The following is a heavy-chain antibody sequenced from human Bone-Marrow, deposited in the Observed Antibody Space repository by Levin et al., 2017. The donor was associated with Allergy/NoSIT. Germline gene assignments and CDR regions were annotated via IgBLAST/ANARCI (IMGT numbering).Heavy chain of an antibody. J-gene: IGHJ4*02. D-gene: IGHD3-10*01. CDR3: ARDRGRGGITMVRGVIIPGDY. CDR1: GFTFSDSY. Sequence: LSLTCAASGFTFSDSYMSWIRQAPGKGLEWVSYISSSGSTIYYADSVKGRFTISRDNAKNSLYLQMNSLRAEDTAVYYCARDRGRGGITMVRGVIIPGDYWGQGTLVTVSS. CDR2: ISSSGSTI. V-gene: IGHV3-11*01.